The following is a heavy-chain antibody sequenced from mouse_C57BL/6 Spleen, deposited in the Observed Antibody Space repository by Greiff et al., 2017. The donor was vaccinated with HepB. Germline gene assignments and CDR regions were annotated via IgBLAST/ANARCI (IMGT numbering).Heavy chain of an antibody. J-gene: IGHJ4*01. Sequence: QVQLQQSGAELARPGASVKLSCKASGYNFTSYGISWVKQRTGQGLEWIGEIYPRSGNTYYNEKFQGKATLTADKSSSTAYMELRSLTSEDSAVYFCAREGGVGGYAMDYWGQGTSVTVSS. D-gene: IGHD1-1*01. CDR1: GYNFTSYG. CDR3: AREGGVGGYAMDY. V-gene: IGHV1-81*01. CDR2: IYPRSGNT.